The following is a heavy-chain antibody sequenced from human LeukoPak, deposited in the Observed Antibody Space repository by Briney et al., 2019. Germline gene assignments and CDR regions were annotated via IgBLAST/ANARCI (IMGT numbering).Heavy chain of an antibody. CDR3: ARALYYYDSSGYYYLGY. Sequence: GGSLRLSCAASELTFNIYEMSWVRQAPGKGLEWVSYISSSGSTIYYVDSVKGRFTVSRDNAKNSLYLQMNSLTAEDTAVYYCARALYYYDSSGYYYLGYWGQGTLVTVSS. CDR2: ISSSGSTI. CDR1: ELTFNIYE. V-gene: IGHV3-48*03. J-gene: IGHJ4*02. D-gene: IGHD3-22*01.